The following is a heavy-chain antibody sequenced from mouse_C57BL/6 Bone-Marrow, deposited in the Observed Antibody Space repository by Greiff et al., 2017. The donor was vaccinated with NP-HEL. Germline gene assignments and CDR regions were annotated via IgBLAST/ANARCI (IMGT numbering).Heavy chain of an antibody. Sequence: EVQRVESGGGLVQPGGSLSLSCAASGFTFTDYYMSWVRQPPGKALEWLGFIRNKANGYTTEYSASVKGRFTISRYNSQSILYLQMNALRAEDSATYYCARYRDYDVLYAMDYWGQGTSVTVSS. CDR2: IRNKANGYTT. V-gene: IGHV7-3*01. CDR3: ARYRDYDVLYAMDY. D-gene: IGHD2-4*01. CDR1: GFTFTDYY. J-gene: IGHJ4*01.